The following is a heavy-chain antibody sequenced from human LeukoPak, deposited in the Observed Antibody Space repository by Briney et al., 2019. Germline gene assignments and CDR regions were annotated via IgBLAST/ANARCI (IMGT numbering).Heavy chain of an antibody. V-gene: IGHV3-21*01. CDR3: ARDRFKYYDSSGYYFPDY. CDR1: GFTFSSYN. Sequence: GGSLRLSCAASGFTFSSYNINWVRQAPGKGLEWVSSISSSSRYIYYADSVKGRFTISRDNAKNSLYLQMNSLRAEDTAVYYCARDRFKYYDSSGYYFPDYWGQGTLVTVSS. CDR2: ISSSSRYI. D-gene: IGHD3-22*01. J-gene: IGHJ4*02.